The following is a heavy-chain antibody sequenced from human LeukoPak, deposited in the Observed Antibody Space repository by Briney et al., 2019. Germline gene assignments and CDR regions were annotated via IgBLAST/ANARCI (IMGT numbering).Heavy chain of an antibody. V-gene: IGHV4-39*01. D-gene: IGHD3-22*01. CDR2: IYYSGST. CDR3: ARHGDYYDSSGPGGNFDY. J-gene: IGHJ4*02. CDR1: GGSISSSCYY. Sequence: PSETLSLTCTVSGGSISSSCYYWGWLRPPPGKGLVWIGSIYYSGSTYYNPSLHRRVTISVDTSKNQFSLKLSSVTAADTAVYYCARHGDYYDSSGPGGNFDYWGQGTLVTVSS.